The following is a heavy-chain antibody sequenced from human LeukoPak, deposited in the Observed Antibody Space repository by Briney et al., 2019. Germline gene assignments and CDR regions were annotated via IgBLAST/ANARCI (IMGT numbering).Heavy chain of an antibody. Sequence: GGSLRLSCAASGFTFNGYGMNWVRQAPGKGLEWVAYMSSTSSVIYYADSVKGRFTISRDNAKNSLFLQMNSLRAEDTAVYYCARDRSYYPPLGAFDIWGQGTMVTVSS. D-gene: IGHD1-26*01. CDR2: MSSTSSVI. J-gene: IGHJ3*02. CDR1: GFTFNGYG. CDR3: ARDRSYYPPLGAFDI. V-gene: IGHV3-48*01.